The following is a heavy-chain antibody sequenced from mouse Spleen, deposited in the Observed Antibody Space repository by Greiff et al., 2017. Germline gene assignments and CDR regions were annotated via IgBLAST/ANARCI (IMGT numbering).Heavy chain of an antibody. CDR2: INPNNGGT. CDR1: GYTFTDYN. V-gene: IGHV1-22*01. Sequence: VQLKESGPELVKPGASVKMSCKASGYTFTDYNMHWVKQSHGKSLEWIGYINPNNGGTSYNQKFKGKATLTVNKSSSTAYMELRSLTSEDSAVYYCARVKAYYSYYSYDERAWFAYWGQGTLVTVSA. CDR3: ARVKAYYSYYSYDERAWFAY. J-gene: IGHJ3*01. D-gene: IGHD2-12*01.